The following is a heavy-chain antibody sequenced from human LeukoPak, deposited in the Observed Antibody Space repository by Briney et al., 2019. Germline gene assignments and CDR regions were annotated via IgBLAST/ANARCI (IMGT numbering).Heavy chain of an antibody. Sequence: PSETLSLTRALYCGSFRGYYGSSIRQPPGKGREGLGELNHSGSTNYNPSLKTRLTISVDTSKTQFSLKLSSVTAAEAAVYYCARGRFPDYWGQGTLVTVSS. J-gene: IGHJ4*02. CDR1: CGSFRGYY. CDR3: ARGRFPDY. V-gene: IGHV4-34*01. CDR2: LNHSGST.